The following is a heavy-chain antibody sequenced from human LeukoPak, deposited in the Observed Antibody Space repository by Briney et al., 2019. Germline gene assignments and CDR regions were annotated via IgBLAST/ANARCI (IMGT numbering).Heavy chain of an antibody. CDR2: INHSGST. Sequence: PSETLSLTCTVSGGSISSSSYYWGWIRQPPGKGLEWIGEINHSGSTNYNPSLKSRVTISVDTSKNQFSLKLSSVTAADTAVYYCARGHAQLWLNWFDPWGQGTLVTVSS. CDR3: ARGHAQLWLNWFDP. CDR1: GGSISSSSYY. V-gene: IGHV4-39*07. D-gene: IGHD5-18*01. J-gene: IGHJ5*02.